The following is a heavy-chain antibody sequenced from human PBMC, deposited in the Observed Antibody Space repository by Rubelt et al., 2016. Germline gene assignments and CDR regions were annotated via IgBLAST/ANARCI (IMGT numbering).Heavy chain of an antibody. CDR1: GFTFSSYS. Sequence: EVQLVESGGGLVQPGGSLRLSCAASGFTFSSYSMNWVRQAPGKGLEWVSYTSSSSSTIYYAGFCKGRFTISRDNAKNSLYLQMNSLRAEDTALYYCAKATEWSSFEGYFDYWGQGTLVTVSS. D-gene: IGHD3-3*01. J-gene: IGHJ4*02. CDR3: AKATEWSSFEGYFDY. CDR2: TSSSSSTI. V-gene: IGHV3-48*04.